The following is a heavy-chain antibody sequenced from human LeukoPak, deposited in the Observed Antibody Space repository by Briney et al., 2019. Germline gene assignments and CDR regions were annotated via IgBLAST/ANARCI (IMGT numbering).Heavy chain of an antibody. CDR1: GFTFSSYS. V-gene: IGHV3-21*01. D-gene: IGHD6-19*01. J-gene: IGHJ3*02. CDR3: AREGYSSGWYKPDAFDI. Sequence: GGSLRLSCAASGFTFSSYSMNCVRQDPGKWLEWVSSISSRSSYIYYADSVKGRLTISRDNAKNSLYLQMNSLRAEDTAVYYCAREGYSSGWYKPDAFDIWGQGTMVTVSS. CDR2: ISSRSSYI.